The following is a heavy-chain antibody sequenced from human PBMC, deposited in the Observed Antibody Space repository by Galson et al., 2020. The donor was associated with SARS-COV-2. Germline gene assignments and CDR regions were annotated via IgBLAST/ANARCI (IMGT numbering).Heavy chain of an antibody. CDR1: GESFSGHF. CDR2: INYSGST. CDR3: AREGETPANYYVDY. D-gene: IGHD1-26*01. J-gene: IGHJ4*02. Sequence: SQASETLSLTCAVSGESFSGHFWNWIRQSPGKGLEWIGKINYSGSTNYNPSLKSRVTMSVDPSKKQISLKMQSVTAADTAVYFCAREGETPANYYVDYWGQGTPVAVSS. V-gene: IGHV4-34*01.